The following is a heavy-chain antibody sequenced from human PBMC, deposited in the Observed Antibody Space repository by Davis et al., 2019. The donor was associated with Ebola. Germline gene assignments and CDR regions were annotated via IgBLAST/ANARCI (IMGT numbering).Heavy chain of an antibody. D-gene: IGHD3-10*01. V-gene: IGHV5-51*01. Sequence: GESLKISCKGSGYSFTSYWIGWVRQMPGKGLEWMGIIYPGDSDTRYSPSFQGQVTISADKSISTAYLQWSSLKASDTAMYYCARRAFFIGEFLSSDAFDIWGQGTMVTVSS. CDR2: IYPGDSDT. J-gene: IGHJ3*02. CDR3: ARRAFFIGEFLSSDAFDI. CDR1: GYSFTSYW.